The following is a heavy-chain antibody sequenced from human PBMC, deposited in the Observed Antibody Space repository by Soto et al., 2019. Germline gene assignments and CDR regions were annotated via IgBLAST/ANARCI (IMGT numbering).Heavy chain of an antibody. V-gene: IGHV1-2*04. CDR2: INPNSGGT. CDR3: ARTDPVQQNDNYYDHGMDV. Sequence: SVKVSFKASGYTFTVYYLHWVGPAPARGVEWVGWINPNSGGTIYAQKFQGWVTMPRDTYISTVSMELSRLRSDDTAGYFCARTDPVQQNDNYYDHGMDVWGQGTMVTVSS. CDR1: GYTFTVYY. J-gene: IGHJ6*02. D-gene: IGHD6-13*01.